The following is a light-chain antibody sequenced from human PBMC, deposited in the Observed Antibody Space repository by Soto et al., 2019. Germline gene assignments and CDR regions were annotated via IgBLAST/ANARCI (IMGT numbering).Light chain of an antibody. J-gene: IGLJ3*02. V-gene: IGLV1-40*01. Sequence: QSVLTQPPSVSGAPGQRVTISCTGSNSNIGAGYDVHWYQQLPGTAPKLLIYANSNPPSGVPDRFSGSKSGTSASPALTWTPAWDEADYYCQSFDTSLSSRVFGGGTQLTVL. CDR1: NSNIGAGYD. CDR3: QSFDTSLSSRV. CDR2: ANS.